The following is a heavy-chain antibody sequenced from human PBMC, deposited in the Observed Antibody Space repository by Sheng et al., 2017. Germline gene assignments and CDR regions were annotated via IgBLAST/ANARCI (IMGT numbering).Heavy chain of an antibody. V-gene: IGHV4-39*07. J-gene: IGHJ4*01. CDR3: ARASYGRYFDY. CDR2: ISYSGST. Sequence: QLQLQESGPGLVKPSETLSLTCTVSGGSIGSSAYYWGWIRQPPGKGLEFIGSISYSGSTYYNPSLKSRVTISVDTSKNQFSLKLSSVTAADTAVYYCARASYGRYFDYWGQERWSPSPQ. CDR1: GGSIGSSAYY. D-gene: IGHD1-26*01.